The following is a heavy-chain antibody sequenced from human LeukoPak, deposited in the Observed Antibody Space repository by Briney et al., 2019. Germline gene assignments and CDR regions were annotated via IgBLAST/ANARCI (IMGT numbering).Heavy chain of an antibody. J-gene: IGHJ4*02. Sequence: PSETLSLTXTVSGGSMNTYYWSWIRQPPGKGVEWIGYIYSSGSNNYNPSLKRRVTMSVDTSKNQLYLNLSSVTAADTAVYYCARDYGGYRFDFWGQGSLVSVSS. CDR2: IYSSGSN. CDR1: GGSMNTYY. D-gene: IGHD5-12*01. CDR3: ARDYGGYRFDF. V-gene: IGHV4-59*01.